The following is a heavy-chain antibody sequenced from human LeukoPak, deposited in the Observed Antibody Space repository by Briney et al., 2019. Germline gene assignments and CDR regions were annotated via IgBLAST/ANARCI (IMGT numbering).Heavy chain of an antibody. CDR3: ARERPVSSGYYYGPYYFDY. CDR2: ISSSSSYI. Sequence: GGSLRLSCAASGFTFSSYSMNWVRQAPGKGLEWVSSISSSSSYIYYADSVKGRFTISRDNAKNSLYLQMNSLRAEDTAVYYCARERPVSSGYYYGPYYFDYWGQGTLVTVSS. D-gene: IGHD3-22*01. V-gene: IGHV3-21*01. J-gene: IGHJ4*02. CDR1: GFTFSSYS.